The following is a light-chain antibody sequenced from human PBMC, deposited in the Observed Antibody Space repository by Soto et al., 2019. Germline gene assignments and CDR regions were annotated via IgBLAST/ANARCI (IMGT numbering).Light chain of an antibody. CDR2: GAS. CDR3: QQYGSSRT. J-gene: IGKJ1*01. CDR1: QSVSSSY. Sequence: EIVLTQSPGTLSLSPGERATLSCRASQSVSSSYLAWYQQKPGQAPRLLIYGASSRATGIPDRFSGSGSGTDFFLTISRLEPEDFAVYYCQQYGSSRTFGQGTKVDIK. V-gene: IGKV3-20*01.